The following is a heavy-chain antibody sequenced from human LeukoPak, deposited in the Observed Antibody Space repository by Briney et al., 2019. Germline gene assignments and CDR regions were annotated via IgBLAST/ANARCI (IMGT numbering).Heavy chain of an antibody. CDR2: IYYSGST. CDR3: ARVMKGVGAKEGNAFDI. Sequence: SETLSLTCTVSGGSISSGGYYWSWIRQHPGKGLEWIGCIYYSGSTYYNPSLKSRVTISVDTSKNQFSLKLSSVTAADTAVYYRARVMKGVGAKEGNAFDIWGQGTMVTVSS. J-gene: IGHJ3*02. V-gene: IGHV4-31*03. CDR1: GGSISSGGYY. D-gene: IGHD1-26*01.